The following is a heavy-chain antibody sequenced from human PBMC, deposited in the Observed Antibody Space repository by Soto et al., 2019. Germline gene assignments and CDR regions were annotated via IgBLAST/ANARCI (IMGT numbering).Heavy chain of an antibody. CDR1: GFTFSSYR. CDR2: ISSSSSYI. V-gene: IGHV3-21*01. CDR3: ARDVGMVGAATRYFDL. D-gene: IGHD2-15*01. J-gene: IGHJ2*01. Sequence: EVQLVESGGGLVKPGGSPRLSCAASGFTFSSYRMNWVRQAPGKGLEWVSSISSSSSYIYYADSVKGRFTISRDNAKNSLYLQMNSLRAEDTAVYYCARDVGMVGAATRYFDLWGRGTLVTVSS.